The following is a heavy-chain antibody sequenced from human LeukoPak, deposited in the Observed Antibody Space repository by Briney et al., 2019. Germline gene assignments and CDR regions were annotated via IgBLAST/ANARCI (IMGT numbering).Heavy chain of an antibody. D-gene: IGHD3-22*01. J-gene: IGHJ4*02. CDR1: GGSISSSSYY. CDR2: IYYSGST. Sequence: PSETLSLTCTVSGGSISSSSYYWGWIRQPPGKGLEWIGSIYYSGSTYYNPSLKSRVTISADTSKNQFSLKLSSVTAADTAVYYCARQRGCYDSSGYYPDYWGQGTLVTVSS. CDR3: ARQRGCYDSSGYYPDY. V-gene: IGHV4-39*01.